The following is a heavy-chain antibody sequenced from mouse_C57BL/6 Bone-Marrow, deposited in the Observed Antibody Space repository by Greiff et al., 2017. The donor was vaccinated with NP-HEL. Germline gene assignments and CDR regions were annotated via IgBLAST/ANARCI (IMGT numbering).Heavy chain of an antibody. Sequence: VQLQQSGAELVKPGASVKISCKASGYAFSSYWMNWVKQRPGKGLEWIGQIYPGDGDTNYNGKFKGKATLTADKSSSTAYMQLSSLTSEDSAVYFCARERALYDDDGPGAMDYWGQGTSVTVSS. J-gene: IGHJ4*01. CDR2: IYPGDGDT. D-gene: IGHD2-4*01. CDR1: GYAFSSYW. V-gene: IGHV1-80*01. CDR3: ARERALYDDDGPGAMDY.